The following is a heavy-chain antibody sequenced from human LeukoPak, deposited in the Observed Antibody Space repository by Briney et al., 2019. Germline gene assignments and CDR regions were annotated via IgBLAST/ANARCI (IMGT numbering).Heavy chain of an antibody. Sequence: GGSLRLSCAASGFTFSSYSMIWLRQAPGKGLEWVSSISSSSSYIYYADSVKGRVTISRDNAKNSLYLQMNSLRAEDTAVYYCARGTGRWHFDYWGQGTLVTVSS. CDR1: GFTFSSYS. V-gene: IGHV3-21*01. J-gene: IGHJ4*02. CDR2: ISSSSSYI. CDR3: ARGTGRWHFDY. D-gene: IGHD1-14*01.